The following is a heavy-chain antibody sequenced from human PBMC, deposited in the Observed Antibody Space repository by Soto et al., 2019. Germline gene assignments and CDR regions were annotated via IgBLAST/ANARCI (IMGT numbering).Heavy chain of an antibody. J-gene: IGHJ5*02. CDR3: ARYYGEYDVGWFDP. V-gene: IGHV4-30-4*01. Sequence: SETLSLTCTVSGGSISSGDYYWSWIRQPPGKGLEWIGYIYYSGSTYYNPSLKSRVTISVDTSKNQFSLKLSSVTAADTAVYYCARYYGEYDVGWFDPWGQGTLVTVSS. D-gene: IGHD4-17*01. CDR1: GGSISSGDYY. CDR2: IYYSGST.